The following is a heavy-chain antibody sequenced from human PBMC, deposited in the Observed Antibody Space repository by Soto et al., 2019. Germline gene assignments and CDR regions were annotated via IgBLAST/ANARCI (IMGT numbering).Heavy chain of an antibody. CDR3: ARVYANWEWELPGF. J-gene: IGHJ4*02. Sequence: QVQLVESGGGLVQPGRSLRLSCVASGFNLRSYGMHWFRQAPGKGPEWVAVIWYDGSNEKYADSVKGRFTISRDESRNTLYLQMNSLRAEDTAVYYCARVYANWEWELPGFWGQGTRVTVSS. V-gene: IGHV3-33*01. CDR1: GFNLRSYG. CDR2: IWYDGSNE. D-gene: IGHD7-27*01.